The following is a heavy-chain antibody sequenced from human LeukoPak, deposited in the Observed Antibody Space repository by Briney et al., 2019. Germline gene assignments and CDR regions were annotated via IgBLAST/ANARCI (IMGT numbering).Heavy chain of an antibody. CDR3: AREGIVVVPAADPGGLDY. J-gene: IGHJ4*02. CDR1: GGSFSGYY. D-gene: IGHD2-2*01. V-gene: IGHV4-34*01. CDR2: INHSGST. Sequence: PSETLSLTCAVYGGSFSGYYWSWIRQSPGKGLEWIGEINHSGSTNYNPSLKGRVTISVDTSKNQFSLKLSSVTAADTAVYYCAREGIVVVPAADPGGLDYWGQGTVLTVSS.